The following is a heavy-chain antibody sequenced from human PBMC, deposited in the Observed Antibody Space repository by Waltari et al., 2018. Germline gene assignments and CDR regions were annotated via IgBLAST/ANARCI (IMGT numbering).Heavy chain of an antibody. Sequence: QVQLVESGGGVVQPGRSLRLSCAASGFTFSSYGMHWVRQAPGKGLEWIGYIYYSGSTNYNPSLKSRVTISVDTSKNQFSLKLSSVTAADTAVYYCARGIGGYGPREYFDYWGQGTLVTVSS. CDR2: IYYSGST. J-gene: IGHJ4*02. CDR3: ARGIGGYGPREYFDY. V-gene: IGHV4-59*01. CDR1: GFTFSSYG. D-gene: IGHD5-12*01.